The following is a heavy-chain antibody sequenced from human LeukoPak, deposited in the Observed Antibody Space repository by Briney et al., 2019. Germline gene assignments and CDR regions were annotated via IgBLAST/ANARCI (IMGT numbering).Heavy chain of an antibody. CDR2: IYYSGST. CDR3: AREVGSGWHYFDY. V-gene: IGHV4-59*01. CDR1: GGSISSFY. D-gene: IGHD6-19*01. J-gene: IGHJ4*02. Sequence: SETLSLTCTVSGGSISSFYWNWIRQPPGKGLEWIGYIYYSGSTNYNPSLKSRVTISVDTSKNQFSLKLTSVTAADTAVYYCAREVGSGWHYFDYWGQGTLVTVSS.